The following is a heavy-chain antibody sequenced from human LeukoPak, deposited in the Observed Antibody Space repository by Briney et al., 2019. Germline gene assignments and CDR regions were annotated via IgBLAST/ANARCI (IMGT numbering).Heavy chain of an antibody. Sequence: PGGSLRLSCAASGFTFSNFAMTWVRQAPGKGLEWVSSIVGSSSTYYADSLKGRFTISRDNAKNSLYLQVNSLRAEDTAVYYCARGGYYYDSSGYPIDYWGQGTLVTVSS. CDR2: IVGSSST. J-gene: IGHJ4*02. D-gene: IGHD3-22*01. CDR3: ARGGYYYDSSGYPIDY. V-gene: IGHV3-21*01. CDR1: GFTFSNFA.